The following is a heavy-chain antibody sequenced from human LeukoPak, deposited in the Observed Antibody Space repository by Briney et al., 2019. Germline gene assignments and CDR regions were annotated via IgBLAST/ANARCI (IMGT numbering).Heavy chain of an antibody. CDR2: LSGRGSSS. CDR3: AGAEGVDPFDY. CDR1: GFTFSRFA. Sequence: GGSLRLSCAASGFTFSRFAMNWVRQAPGKGLEWVSSLSGRGSSSYYADSVKGRFTISRDNSRSTLFLQMSSLRAEDTAIYYCAGAEGVDPFDYWGQGTLVTVSS. D-gene: IGHD1-14*01. V-gene: IGHV3-23*01. J-gene: IGHJ4*02.